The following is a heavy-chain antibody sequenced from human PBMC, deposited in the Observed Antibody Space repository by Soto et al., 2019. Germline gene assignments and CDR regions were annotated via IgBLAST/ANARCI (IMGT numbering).Heavy chain of an antibody. CDR1: GASISSSNW. Sequence: ESLSLTGSVSGASISSSNWWSWVRQPPGKGLEWIGEIYHSGSTNYNPSLKSRVTISVDKSKNQFSLKLTSVTAADTAVFYCARWMRSSGYFRPFDIWGQGTMVTVSS. CDR2: IYHSGST. D-gene: IGHD3-22*01. J-gene: IGHJ3*02. CDR3: ARWMRSSGYFRPFDI. V-gene: IGHV4-4*02.